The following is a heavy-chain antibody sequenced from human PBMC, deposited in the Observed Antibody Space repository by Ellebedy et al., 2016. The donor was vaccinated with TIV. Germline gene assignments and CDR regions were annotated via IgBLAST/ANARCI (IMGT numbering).Heavy chain of an antibody. D-gene: IGHD5-24*01. V-gene: IGHV3-48*01. CDR2: ISSSSSTI. CDR1: GFTFSSYS. CDR3: ARAPGEEMATILH. J-gene: IGHJ4*02. Sequence: GESLKISCAASGFTFSSYSMNWVRQAPGKGLEWVSYISSSSSTIYYADSVKGRFTISRDNAKNSLYLQMNSLRAEDTAVYYCARAPGEEMATILHWGQGTLVTVSS.